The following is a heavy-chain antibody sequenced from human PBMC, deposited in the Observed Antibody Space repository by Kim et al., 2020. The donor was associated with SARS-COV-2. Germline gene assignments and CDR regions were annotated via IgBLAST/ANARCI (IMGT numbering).Heavy chain of an antibody. CDR2: IYYSGST. V-gene: IGHV4-31*03. J-gene: IGHJ4*02. CDR3: AREGGGGYYYGSGTYYLDY. D-gene: IGHD3-10*01. CDR1: GGSISSGGYY. Sequence: SETLSLTCTVSGGSISSGGYYWSWIRQHPGKGLEWIGYIYYSGSTYYNPSLKSRVTISVYTSKNQFSLKLSSVTAADMAVYYCAREGGGGYYYGSGTYYLDYWGQGTLVTVSS.